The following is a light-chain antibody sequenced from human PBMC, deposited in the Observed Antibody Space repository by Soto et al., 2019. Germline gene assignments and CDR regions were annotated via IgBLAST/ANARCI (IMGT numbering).Light chain of an antibody. CDR1: QSVSNN. V-gene: IGKV3-15*01. CDR3: QQYDNWPQT. Sequence: IVMTQSPATLSVSPGERATLSCRASQSVSNNLAWYQQKPGQAPRLLIYDASTRATGIPARISGSGSGTEFTLTISSLQSEDFAVYYCQQYDNWPQTFGQGTKVDIK. J-gene: IGKJ1*01. CDR2: DAS.